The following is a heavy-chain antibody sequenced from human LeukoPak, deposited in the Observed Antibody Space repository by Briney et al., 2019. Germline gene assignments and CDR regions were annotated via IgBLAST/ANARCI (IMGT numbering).Heavy chain of an antibody. V-gene: IGHV3-73*01. J-gene: IGHJ4*02. CDR2: IRSKPSGYTT. CDR1: GFTFSSYS. CDR3: TRQDCSGGTCSYVDS. Sequence: PGGSLRLSCAASGFTFSSYSMNWVRQASGRGLEWVGLIRSKPSGYTTVYAASVKGRFTISRDDSKNTAYLQMNSLKAEDTAVYYCTRQDCSGGTCSYVDSWGQGTLVTVSS. D-gene: IGHD2-15*01.